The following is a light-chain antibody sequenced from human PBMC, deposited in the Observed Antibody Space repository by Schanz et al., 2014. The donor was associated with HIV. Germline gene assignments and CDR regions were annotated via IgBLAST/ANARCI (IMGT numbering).Light chain of an antibody. Sequence: VMTQSPATVSVSPGERATLSCRASQNIGSKLAWYQQTPGQAPRLLIYDASDRATGIPARFSGSESGTDFTLTINRLEPEDFAVYYCQHYGDSRGTFGGGTEVDIK. J-gene: IGKJ4*01. CDR3: QHYGDSRGT. CDR1: QNIGSK. V-gene: IGKV3D-15*01. CDR2: DAS.